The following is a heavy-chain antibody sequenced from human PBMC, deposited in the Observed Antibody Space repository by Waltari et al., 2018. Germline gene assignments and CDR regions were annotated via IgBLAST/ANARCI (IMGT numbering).Heavy chain of an antibody. V-gene: IGHV4-38-2*01. CDR1: GYSIRSGYY. Sequence: QVQLQESGPGLVKPSETLSLTCAVSGYSIRSGYYWGWIRQPPGKGLEWIGSIYHSGSTYYNPSLKSRVTISVDTSKNQFSLKLSSVTAADTAVYYCARLREGYPIYFDYWGQGTLVTVSS. CDR2: IYHSGST. J-gene: IGHJ4*02. CDR3: ARLREGYPIYFDY. D-gene: IGHD5-18*01.